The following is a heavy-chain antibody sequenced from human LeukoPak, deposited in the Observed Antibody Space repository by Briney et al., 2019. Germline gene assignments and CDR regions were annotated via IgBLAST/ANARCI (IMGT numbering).Heavy chain of an antibody. V-gene: IGHV3-21*01. CDR1: GFTVNSNY. CDR3: ARAGLEDGDYSFDY. D-gene: IGHD4-17*01. Sequence: GGSLRLSCAASGFTVNSNYMGWVRQAPGKGLEWVSSISSSSSYIYYADSVKGRFTISRDNAKNSLYLQMNSLRAEDTAVYYCARAGLEDGDYSFDYWGQGTLVTVSS. CDR2: ISSSSSYI. J-gene: IGHJ4*02.